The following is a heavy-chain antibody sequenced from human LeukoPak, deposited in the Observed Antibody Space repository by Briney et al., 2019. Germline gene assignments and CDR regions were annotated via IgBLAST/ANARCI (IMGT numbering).Heavy chain of an antibody. V-gene: IGHV3-48*02. CDR2: IVGSGNTI. D-gene: IGHD3-10*01. Sequence: PGGSLILSCAASGFTFSGYSMIWVRQAPGKWLDWVSHIVGSGNTIYYADSVKGRFTISRDNAKNSLYLQVNSLRDEDTAVYFCARGRTYGSGSYWAFDYWGQGTLVTVSS. CDR3: ARGRTYGSGSYWAFDY. J-gene: IGHJ4*02. CDR1: GFTFSGYS.